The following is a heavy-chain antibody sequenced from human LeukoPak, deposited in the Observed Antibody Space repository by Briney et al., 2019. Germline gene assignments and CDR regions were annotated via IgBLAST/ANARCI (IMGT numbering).Heavy chain of an antibody. J-gene: IGHJ4*02. CDR2: ISESGGGSYSGGGT. Sequence: GGSLRLSCAASGFTFSSYAMTWVRQAPGKGLEWVSTISESGGGSYSGGGTYYRDSVKGRFIISKDGSTNTLFLQMDSLRADDTGIYYCAKGKVNHLGAFAYWGQGALVTVSS. V-gene: IGHV3-23*01. D-gene: IGHD1-26*01. CDR1: GFTFSSYA. CDR3: AKGKVNHLGAFAY.